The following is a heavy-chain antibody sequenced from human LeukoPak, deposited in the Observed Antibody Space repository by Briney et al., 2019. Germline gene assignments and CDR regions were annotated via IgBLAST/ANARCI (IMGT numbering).Heavy chain of an antibody. CDR2: IYYSGST. D-gene: IGHD1-26*01. Sequence: SETLSLTCTVSGGSIISDYWSWFRQPPGKGLGWIGYIYYSGSTNYNPSLKSRVTILVDTSKNQFSLKLSSVTAADTAEYYCARWTYSGSYYYMDVWGKGTTVTVSS. V-gene: IGHV4-59*01. CDR1: GGSIISDY. J-gene: IGHJ6*03. CDR3: ARWTYSGSYYYMDV.